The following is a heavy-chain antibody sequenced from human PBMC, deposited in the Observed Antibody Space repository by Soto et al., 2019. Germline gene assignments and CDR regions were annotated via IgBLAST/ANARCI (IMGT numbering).Heavy chain of an antibody. CDR2: IYYSGST. Sequence: SETLCLTCTVSGGSISSGGYYWSWIRQHPGKGLEWIGYIYYSGSTYYNPSLKSRVTISVDTSKNQFSLKLSSVTAADTAVYYCARDRPDAYCGGDCPSNWFDPWGQGTLVTVSS. V-gene: IGHV4-31*03. J-gene: IGHJ5*02. CDR1: GGSISSGGYY. CDR3: ARDRPDAYCGGDCPSNWFDP. D-gene: IGHD2-21*02.